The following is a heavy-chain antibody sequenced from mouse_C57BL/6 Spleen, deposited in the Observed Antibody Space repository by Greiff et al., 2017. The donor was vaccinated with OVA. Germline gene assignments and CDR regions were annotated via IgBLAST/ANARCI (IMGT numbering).Heavy chain of an antibody. J-gene: IGHJ1*03. V-gene: IGHV1-55*01. CDR3: ARDRYFDV. CDR1: GYTFTSYW. Sequence: VQPQQSGAELVKPGASVKMSCKASGYTFTSYWITWVKQRPGQGLEWIGDIYPGSGSTNYNEKFKSKATLTVDTSSSTAYMQLSSLTSEDSAVYYCARDRYFDVWGTGTTVTVSS. CDR2: IYPGSGST.